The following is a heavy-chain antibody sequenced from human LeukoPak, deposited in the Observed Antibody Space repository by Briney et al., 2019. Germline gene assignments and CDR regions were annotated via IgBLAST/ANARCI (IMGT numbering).Heavy chain of an antibody. V-gene: IGHV4-34*01. D-gene: IGHD6-6*01. CDR2: INHSGST. CDR3: ARGCRMSSSSVKYYYYYYMDV. Sequence: SETLSLTCAGYGGSFSGYYWSWIRQPPGKGLEWIGEINHSGSTNYNPSLKSRVTISVDTSKNQFSLKLSSVTAADTAVYYCARGCRMSSSSVKYYYYYYMDVWGKGTTVTVSS. CDR1: GGSFSGYY. J-gene: IGHJ6*03.